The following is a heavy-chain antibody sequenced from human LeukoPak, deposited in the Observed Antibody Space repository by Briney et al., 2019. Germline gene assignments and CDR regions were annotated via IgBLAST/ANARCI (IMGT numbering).Heavy chain of an antibody. D-gene: IGHD6-19*01. CDR3: AKEAAVAGYFDY. CDR1: GGTFSSYA. V-gene: IGHV1-2*06. Sequence: ASVKVSCKASGGTFSSYAISWVRQAPGQGLEWMGRINPDSGGTNYAQRFQGRVTMTRDTSISTAYMELGRLRSDDTAVYYCAKEAAVAGYFDYWGQGTLVTVSS. J-gene: IGHJ4*02. CDR2: INPDSGGT.